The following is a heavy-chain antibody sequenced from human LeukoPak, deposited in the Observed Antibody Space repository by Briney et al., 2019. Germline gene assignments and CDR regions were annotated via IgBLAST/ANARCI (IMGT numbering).Heavy chain of an antibody. V-gene: IGHV3-53*01. J-gene: IGHJ4*02. CDR3: AREDSRSSGQFDY. Sequence: GGSLRLSCAASGFTFSDHYMDWVRQAPGKGLEWVSVIYSGGSTYYADSVKGRFTISRDNSKNTLYLQMNSLRAEDTAVYYCAREDSRSSGQFDYWGQGTLVTVSS. CDR2: IYSGGST. D-gene: IGHD6-13*01. CDR1: GFTFSDHY.